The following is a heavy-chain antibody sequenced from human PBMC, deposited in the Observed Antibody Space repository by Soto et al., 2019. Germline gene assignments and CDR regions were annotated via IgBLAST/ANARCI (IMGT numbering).Heavy chain of an antibody. J-gene: IGHJ6*02. CDR2: IIAANGNT. CDR1: GYIFSNYP. CDR3: ARDPQYYGMDV. Sequence: GASVKVSCKASGYIFSNYPIHWVRQAPGQSLEWMGWIIAANGNTKYSPKFQGRVTITRDTSASTAYMDLISLRSEDTAVYYCARDPQYYGMDVWGQGTTVTISS. V-gene: IGHV1-3*01.